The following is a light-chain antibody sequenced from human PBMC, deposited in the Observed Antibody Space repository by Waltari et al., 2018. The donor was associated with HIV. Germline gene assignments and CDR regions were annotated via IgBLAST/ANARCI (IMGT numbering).Light chain of an antibody. Sequence: QSVLTQPPSVSGAPGQRVPISCTGSSSNTGAGYDVHWYQQLPGTAPRLLIYDNSIRPSGVPDRFSGSKSGTSASLAIAGLQDEDEAVYYCQSYDRSLSVWVFGGGTKVTVL. J-gene: IGLJ3*02. CDR1: SSNTGAGYD. CDR2: DNS. V-gene: IGLV1-40*01. CDR3: QSYDRSLSVWV.